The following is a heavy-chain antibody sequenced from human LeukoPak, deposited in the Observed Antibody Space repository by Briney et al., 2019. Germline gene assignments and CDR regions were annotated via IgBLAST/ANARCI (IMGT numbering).Heavy chain of an antibody. D-gene: IGHD1-14*01. Sequence: GGSLRLSCAASGFTFSSYGMSWVRQAPGKGLEWVSSISGSVGTIYYADSVKGRFTISRDNSKNTLFLEMNSLRPEDTALYYCVKDNPLDYWGQGTLVIVSS. J-gene: IGHJ4*02. CDR2: ISGSVGTI. CDR3: VKDNPLDY. V-gene: IGHV3-23*01. CDR1: GFTFSSYG.